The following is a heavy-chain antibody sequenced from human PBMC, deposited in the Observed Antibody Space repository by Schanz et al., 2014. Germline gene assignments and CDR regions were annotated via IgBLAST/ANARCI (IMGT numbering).Heavy chain of an antibody. CDR1: GYTFTSHG. CDR2: ITAYNGDT. J-gene: IGHJ5*02. Sequence: QVQLVQSGAEVKKPGASVKVSCKASGYTFTSHGISWVRQAPGQGLEWMGWITAYNGDTNYALKLQGRVTMTTDTSTGTAYMELSSLRSDDTALYYCTRGRGCTGGSCYSWFDLWGQGTLVTVAS. V-gene: IGHV1-18*01. CDR3: TRGRGCTGGSCYSWFDL. D-gene: IGHD2-15*01.